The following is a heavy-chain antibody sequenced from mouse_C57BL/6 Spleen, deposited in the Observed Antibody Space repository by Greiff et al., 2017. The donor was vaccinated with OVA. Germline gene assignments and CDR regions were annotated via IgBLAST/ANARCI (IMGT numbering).Heavy chain of an antibody. D-gene: IGHD2-1*01. Sequence: VQVVESGPELVKPGASVKISCKASGYAFSSSWMNWVKQRPGKGLEWIGRIYPGDGDTNYNGKFKGKATLTADKSSSTAYMQLSSLTSEDSAVYFCARSGVYYGNYFDDWGQGTTLTVSS. V-gene: IGHV1-82*01. J-gene: IGHJ2*01. CDR1: GYAFSSSW. CDR2: IYPGDGDT. CDR3: ARSGVYYGNYFDD.